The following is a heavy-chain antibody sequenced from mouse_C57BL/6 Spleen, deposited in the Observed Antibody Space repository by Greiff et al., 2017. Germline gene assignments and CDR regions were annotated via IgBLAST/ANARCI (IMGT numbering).Heavy chain of an antibody. J-gene: IGHJ3*01. D-gene: IGHD2-4*01. CDR3: ASDYDGRGFAY. CDR1: GFTFSSYG. V-gene: IGHV5-6*02. Sequence: DVMLVESGGDLVKPGGSLKLSCAASGFTFSSYGMSWVRQTPDKRLEWVAIICSGGSSTYYPDSVTGRITISRDNAKNSLYLMMSSLKSEDTAMYYCASDYDGRGFAYWGQGTLVTVSA. CDR2: ICSGGSST.